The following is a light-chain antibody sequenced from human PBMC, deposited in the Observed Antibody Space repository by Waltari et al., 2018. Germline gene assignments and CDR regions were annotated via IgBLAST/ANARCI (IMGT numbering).Light chain of an antibody. V-gene: IGKV2-28*01. CDR1: QSLLHSNGYNY. CDR3: MEALQSVT. Sequence: DIMMTQSPLSLPVTPGEPASISCRSSQSLLHSNGYNYLDWYLQKPGQSPQILIYLGSNRASGVPDRFSGSGSGTDFTLKISRVEAEDAGVYYCMEALQSVTFGQGTRLEIK. J-gene: IGKJ5*01. CDR2: LGS.